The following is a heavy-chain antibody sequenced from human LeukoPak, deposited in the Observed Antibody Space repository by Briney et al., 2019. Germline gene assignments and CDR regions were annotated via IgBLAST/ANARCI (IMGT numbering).Heavy chain of an antibody. CDR3: ARISWGSSWSCFDY. CDR2: IYHSGST. V-gene: IGHV4-4*02. D-gene: IGHD6-13*01. J-gene: IGHJ4*02. Sequence: SETLSLTCAVSGGSISSSNWWSWVRQPPGKGLEWIGEIYHSGSTNYNPSLKSRVTISVDKSRNQFSLKLSSVTAADTAVYYCARISWGSSWSCFDYWGQGTLVTVSS. CDR1: GGSISSSNW.